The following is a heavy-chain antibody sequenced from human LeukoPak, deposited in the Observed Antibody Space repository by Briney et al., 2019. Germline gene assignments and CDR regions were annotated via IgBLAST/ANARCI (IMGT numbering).Heavy chain of an antibody. CDR1: GVSFSGYY. Sequence: SETLSLTCAVYGVSFSGYYWSWIRQPPGKGLEWIGEINHSGSTNYNPSLKSRVTVSVDTSKNQFSLKLSSVTAADTAVYYCARDQPRYCSGGSCYSKQDYWGQGTLVTVSS. CDR2: INHSGST. D-gene: IGHD2-15*01. CDR3: ARDQPRYCSGGSCYSKQDY. V-gene: IGHV4-34*01. J-gene: IGHJ4*02.